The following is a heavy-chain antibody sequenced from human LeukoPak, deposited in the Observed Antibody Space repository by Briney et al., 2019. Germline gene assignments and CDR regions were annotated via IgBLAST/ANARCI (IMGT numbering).Heavy chain of an antibody. CDR2: ISGSGGST. D-gene: IGHD1-26*01. V-gene: IGHV3-23*01. Sequence: GGTLRLSCAASGFTLSSYGMSWVRQAPGKGLEWVSAISGSGGSTYYADSVKGRFTISRDNSKNTLYLQMNSLRAEDTAVYYCAKDRGGSYYDDAFDIWGQGTMVTVSS. CDR3: AKDRGGSYYDDAFDI. J-gene: IGHJ3*02. CDR1: GFTLSSYG.